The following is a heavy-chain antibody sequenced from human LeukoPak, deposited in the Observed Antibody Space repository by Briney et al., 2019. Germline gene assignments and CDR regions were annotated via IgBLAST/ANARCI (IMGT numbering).Heavy chain of an antibody. D-gene: IGHD3-10*01. Sequence: EAPVKVSCKASGGTFSRYAISWVRQAPGQGLEWMGGIIPIFGTANYAQKFQGRVTITADESTSTAYMELSSLRSEDTAVYYCARTRDGSGSYSAEYYYGMDVWGQGTTVTVSS. CDR3: ARTRDGSGSYSAEYYYGMDV. J-gene: IGHJ6*02. V-gene: IGHV1-69*13. CDR2: IIPIFGTA. CDR1: GGTFSRYA.